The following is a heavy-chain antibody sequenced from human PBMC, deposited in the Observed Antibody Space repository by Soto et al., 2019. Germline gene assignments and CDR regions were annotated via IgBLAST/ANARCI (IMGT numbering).Heavy chain of an antibody. J-gene: IGHJ4*02. CDR2: TYYRSKWIN. Sequence: SQTLSLTCAISGDSVSSNSAGWNWIRQSPSRGLEWLGRTYYRSKWINDYAVSVRSRMTINPDTSKNLFSLQLSSVTPEDSAVYYCERDRGGDFDCCGQGTLVTVSS. V-gene: IGHV6-1*01. CDR3: ERDRGGDFDC. D-gene: IGHD3-16*01. CDR1: GDSVSSNSAG.